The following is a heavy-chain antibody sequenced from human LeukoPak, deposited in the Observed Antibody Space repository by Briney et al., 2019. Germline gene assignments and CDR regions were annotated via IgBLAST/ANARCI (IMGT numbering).Heavy chain of an antibody. J-gene: IGHJ5*02. Sequence: QPGRSLRLSCAASGFTFSSYGMHWVRQAPGKGLEWVAVIWYDGSNKYYADSVKGRFTISRDNSKNTLYLQMNSLRAEDTAVYYCARAEITIFGVVYDNWFDPWGQGTLVTVSS. D-gene: IGHD3-3*01. CDR2: IWYDGSNK. CDR3: ARAEITIFGVVYDNWFDP. CDR1: GFTFSSYG. V-gene: IGHV3-33*01.